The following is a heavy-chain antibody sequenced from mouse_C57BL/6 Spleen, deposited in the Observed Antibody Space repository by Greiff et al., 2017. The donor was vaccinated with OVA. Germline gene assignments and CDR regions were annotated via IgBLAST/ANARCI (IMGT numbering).Heavy chain of an antibody. CDR1: GFTFSSYA. CDR3: ARDGYSNYAMDY. J-gene: IGHJ4*01. Sequence: EVKVVESGGGLVKPGGSLKLSCAASGFTFSSYAMSWVRQTPEKRLEWVATISDGGSYTYYPDNVKGRFTISRDNAKNNLYLQMSHLKSEDTAMYYCARDGYSNYAMDYWGQGTSVTVSS. CDR2: ISDGGSYT. D-gene: IGHD2-5*01. V-gene: IGHV5-4*01.